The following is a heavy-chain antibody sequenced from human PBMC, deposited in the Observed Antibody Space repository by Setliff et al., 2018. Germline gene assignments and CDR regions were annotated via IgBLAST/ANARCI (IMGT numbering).Heavy chain of an antibody. J-gene: IGHJ4*02. CDR2: IKQDGSEK. Sequence: PGGSLRLSCAASGFTFSGFWMNWVRQVPGKGLEWVANIKQDGSEKYYVDSVKGRFTISRDNAKNSLYLQMNSLRAEDTAVYYCVRDTTSGWMLTNWGQGTLVTVSS. CDR1: GFTFSGFW. CDR3: VRDTTSGWMLTN. V-gene: IGHV3-7*01. D-gene: IGHD6-25*01.